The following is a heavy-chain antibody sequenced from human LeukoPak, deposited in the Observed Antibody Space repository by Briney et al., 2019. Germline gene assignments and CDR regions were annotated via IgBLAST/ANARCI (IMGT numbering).Heavy chain of an antibody. CDR3: AKESQTYYDIMTGYPNYYFDP. CDR2: ISGSGANT. Sequence: PGGSLRLSCAASKFTFSTSAMSWVRQAPGKGLEWVSAISGSGANTYYVDSVKGRFTISRDNSKNTLYLEMSSLRSDDTAVYYCAKESQTYYDIMTGYPNYYFDPWGQGTLVTVSS. V-gene: IGHV3-23*01. CDR1: KFTFSTSA. D-gene: IGHD3-9*01. J-gene: IGHJ5*02.